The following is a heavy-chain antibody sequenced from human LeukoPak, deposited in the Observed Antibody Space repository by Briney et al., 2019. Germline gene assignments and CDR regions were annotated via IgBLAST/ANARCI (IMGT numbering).Heavy chain of an antibody. CDR3: ASNWGGYYDSSGYHS. Sequence: SETLSLTCTVSGYSISSGYYWGWIRQPPGKGLGWIGSIYHSGSTYYNPSLKSRVTISVDTSKNQFSLKLSSVTAADTAVYCCASNWGGYYDSSGYHSWGQGTLVTVSS. CDR1: GYSISSGYY. CDR2: IYHSGST. J-gene: IGHJ5*02. V-gene: IGHV4-38-2*02. D-gene: IGHD3-22*01.